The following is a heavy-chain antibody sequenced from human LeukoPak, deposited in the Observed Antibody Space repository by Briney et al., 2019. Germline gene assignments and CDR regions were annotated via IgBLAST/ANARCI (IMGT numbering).Heavy chain of an antibody. J-gene: IGHJ4*02. D-gene: IGHD3-10*01. Sequence: GGSLRLSCAASEFTFSSYTMNWVRQAPGKGLEWVSSISSSSSYIYYADSVKGRFTISRDNAKNSLYLQMNSLRAEDTAVYYCARDRGYHGSGSYFDYWGQGTLVTVSS. CDR2: ISSSSSYI. V-gene: IGHV3-21*01. CDR1: EFTFSSYT. CDR3: ARDRGYHGSGSYFDY.